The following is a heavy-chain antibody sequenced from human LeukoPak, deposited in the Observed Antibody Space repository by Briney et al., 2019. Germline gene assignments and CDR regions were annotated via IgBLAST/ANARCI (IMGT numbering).Heavy chain of an antibody. CDR2: INHSGST. D-gene: IGHD6-19*01. CDR3: ARGASSGFVY. V-gene: IGHV4-34*01. CDR1: GGSFSGYY. J-gene: IGHJ4*02. Sequence: SETLSLTCAVYGGSFSGYYWSWIRQPPGKGLEWIGEINHSGSTNYNPSLKSRVTISVDTSKNQFSLKLSSVTAADTAVYYCARGASSGFVYWGQGTLVTVSS.